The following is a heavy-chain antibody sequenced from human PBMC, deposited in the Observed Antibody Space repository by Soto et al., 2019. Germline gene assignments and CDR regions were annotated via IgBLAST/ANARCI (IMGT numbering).Heavy chain of an antibody. V-gene: IGHV4-59*01. D-gene: IGHD5-18*01. Sequence: SETLSLTCTVSGGSISSYYWSWIRQPPGKGLEWIGYIYYSGSTNYNPSLQGRVTMTRDTSTSTVYMELSSLRSEDTAVYYCASRVGDTAMPHAFDIWGQGTMVTVSS. CDR1: GGSISSYY. CDR2: IYYSGST. J-gene: IGHJ3*02. CDR3: ASRVGDTAMPHAFDI.